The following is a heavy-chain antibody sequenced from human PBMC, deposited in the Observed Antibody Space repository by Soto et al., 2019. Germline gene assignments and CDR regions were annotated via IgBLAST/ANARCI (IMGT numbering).Heavy chain of an antibody. D-gene: IGHD6-6*01. CDR2: SYSGGST. CDR3: ATLGAARGFDY. V-gene: IGHV3-53*04. Sequence: EVQLVESGGGLVQPGGSLRLSCAASGFTVSSNYMSWVRQAPGKGLEWVSVSYSGGSTYYADSVKGRFTISRHNSKNTLYLQMNSLRAEDTAVYSCATLGAARGFDYWGQGTLVTVSS. CDR1: GFTVSSNY. J-gene: IGHJ4*02.